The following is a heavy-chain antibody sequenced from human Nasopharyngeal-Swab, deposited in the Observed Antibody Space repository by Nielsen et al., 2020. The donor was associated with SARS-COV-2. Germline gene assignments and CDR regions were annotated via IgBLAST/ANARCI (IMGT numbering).Heavy chain of an antibody. CDR2: IYQNGST. D-gene: IGHD3-3*01. Sequence: SETLSLTCTVSGGSISSGSIRSYYWSWIRQPPGKGLEWIGEIYQNGSTSYNPSLKSRVTISVDTSKNQFSLKLNSVSAADTAVYYCARGQKRSFWYDQSGYWIFDSWGQGTLVPVSS. CDR3: ARGQKRSFWYDQSGYWIFDS. CDR1: GGSISSGSIRSYY. J-gene: IGHJ5*01. V-gene: IGHV4-61*01.